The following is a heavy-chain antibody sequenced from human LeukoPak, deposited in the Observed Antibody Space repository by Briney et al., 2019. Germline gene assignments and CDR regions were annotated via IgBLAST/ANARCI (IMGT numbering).Heavy chain of an antibody. CDR2: IRSKANSYAT. V-gene: IGHV3-73*01. CDR1: GFTFSGSA. D-gene: IGHD5-12*01. Sequence: QPGGSLRLSCAASGFTFSGSAMHWVRQASGKGLEWVGRIRSKANSYATAYAASVKGRFTISRDDSKNTAYLQMNSLKTEDTAVYYCVPQIVDIVATTSNFDYWGQGTLVTVSS. J-gene: IGHJ4*02. CDR3: VPQIVDIVATTSNFDY.